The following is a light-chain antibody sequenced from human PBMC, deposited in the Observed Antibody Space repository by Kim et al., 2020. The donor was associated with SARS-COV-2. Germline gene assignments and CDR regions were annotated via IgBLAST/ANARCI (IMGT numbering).Light chain of an antibody. CDR1: SSDVVIYNY. V-gene: IGLV2-14*03. CDR3: VSYTSSITLV. J-gene: IGLJ2*01. CDR2: DVT. Sequence: GQSVPISCPGTSSDVVIYNYVSWYQQHPGKAPKLFLYDVTNRPAGVSDRFSGSKSGNTASLTISGLQIADEADYYCVSYTSSITLVFGGGTQLTVL.